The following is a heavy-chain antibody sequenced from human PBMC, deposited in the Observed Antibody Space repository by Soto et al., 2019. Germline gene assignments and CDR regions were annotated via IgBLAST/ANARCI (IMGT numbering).Heavy chain of an antibody. CDR2: IYYSGST. CDR1: GGSISSYY. J-gene: IGHJ4*02. V-gene: IGHV4-59*08. D-gene: IGHD3-10*01. CDR3: ARLRFGESSLIDY. Sequence: SETLSLTCTVSGGSISSYYWSWIRQPPGKGLEWIGYIYYSGSTNYNPSLKSRVTISVDTSKNQFSLKLSSVTAADTAVYYCARLRFGESSLIDYWGQGTLVTVSS.